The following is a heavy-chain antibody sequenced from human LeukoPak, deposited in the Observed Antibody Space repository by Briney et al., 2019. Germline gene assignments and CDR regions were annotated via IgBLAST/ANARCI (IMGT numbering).Heavy chain of an antibody. CDR3: ARGKGTLVGGPYYYYYMDV. CDR1: EFTVSSNY. J-gene: IGHJ6*03. V-gene: IGHV3-66*01. CDR2: IYSGGST. D-gene: IGHD1-26*01. Sequence: GGSLTLSCAVSEFTVSSNYMSWVRQAPGKGLEWVSGIYSGGSTYYADSVKGRFTISRDNSKNTLYLQMNSLRAEDTAVYYCARGKGTLVGGPYYYYYMDVWGKGTTVTISS.